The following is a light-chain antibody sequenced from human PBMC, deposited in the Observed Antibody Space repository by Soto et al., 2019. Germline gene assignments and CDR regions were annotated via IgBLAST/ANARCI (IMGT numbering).Light chain of an antibody. CDR2: SSS. V-gene: IGKV3-15*01. J-gene: IGKJ2*01. CDR1: QSVSTN. Sequence: EIVMTQSPATLSVSPGERAALSCRASQSVSTNLAWYQQKPGQAPRLLIYSSSTRATNIPARFSGSGSGTEFTLTITSLHSEDYAVYYCQQYSKWPSYTFGQGTKLEIK. CDR3: QQYSKWPSYT.